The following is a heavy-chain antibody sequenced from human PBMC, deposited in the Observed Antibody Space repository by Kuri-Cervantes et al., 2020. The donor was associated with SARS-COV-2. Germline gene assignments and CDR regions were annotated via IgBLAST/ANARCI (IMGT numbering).Heavy chain of an antibody. CDR1: GGSSSGFY. J-gene: IGHJ4*02. CDR2: INHSGSD. Sequence: ESLRLACAVYGGSSSGFYWSWIRQAAGKGLEWNGEINHSGSDNYSPSLKSRVTISVDTSKNQFSLKLSSVTAAETAVYYCARGSSSHRPFDYWGKGTLVTVSS. D-gene: IGHD6-6*01. CDR3: ARGSSSHRPFDY. V-gene: IGHV4-34*01.